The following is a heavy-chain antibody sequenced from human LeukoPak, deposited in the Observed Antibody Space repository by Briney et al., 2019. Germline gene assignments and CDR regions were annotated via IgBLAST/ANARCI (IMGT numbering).Heavy chain of an antibody. CDR2: ISGSGGST. CDR1: GFTFSSYA. J-gene: IGHJ3*02. Sequence: HAGGSRRLSCLGSGFTFSSYAMSWVRQAPGKGLEWVSAISGSGGSTYYADSVKGRFTISRDNSKNTLYLQMNSLRAEDTAVYYCAKDQGFTMIVVVITHDAFDIWGQGTMVTVSS. D-gene: IGHD3-22*01. V-gene: IGHV3-23*01. CDR3: AKDQGFTMIVVVITHDAFDI.